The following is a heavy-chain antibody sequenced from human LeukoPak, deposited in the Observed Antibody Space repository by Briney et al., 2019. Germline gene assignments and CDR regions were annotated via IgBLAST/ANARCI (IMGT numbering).Heavy chain of an antibody. V-gene: IGHV3-9*01. Sequence: PGRSLRLSCAASGFTFDDYAMHWVRQAPGKGLEWVSGISWNSGSIGYADSVKGRFTISRDNAKNSLYLQMNSLRAEDTALYYCAKAGGSYHGYYFDYWGQGTLATVSS. CDR3: AKAGGSYHGYYFDY. D-gene: IGHD1-26*01. CDR2: ISWNSGSI. J-gene: IGHJ4*02. CDR1: GFTFDDYA.